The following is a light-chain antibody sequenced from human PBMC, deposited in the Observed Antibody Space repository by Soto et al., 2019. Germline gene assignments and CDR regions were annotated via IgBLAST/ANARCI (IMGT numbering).Light chain of an antibody. CDR2: GAS. CDR1: QSVSSPY. V-gene: IGKV3-20*01. Sequence: EIVLTQSPGTLSFSPVERSTLSFSATQSVSSPYLAWYQQKPGQAPRLLIYGASSRATGIPDRFSGSGSGTDFTLTISRLEPEDFAVYYCQQYNNWPPITFGQGTRLEIK. J-gene: IGKJ5*01. CDR3: QQYNNWPPIT.